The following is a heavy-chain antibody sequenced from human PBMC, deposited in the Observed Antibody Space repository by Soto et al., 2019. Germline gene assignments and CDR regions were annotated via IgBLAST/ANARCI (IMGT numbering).Heavy chain of an antibody. CDR3: ARGWFDP. CDR2: ISYDGSNK. CDR1: GFTFSSYA. Sequence: GGSLRLSCAASGFTFSSYAMHWVRQAPGKGLEWVAVISYDGSNKYYADSVKGRFTISRDNSKNTLYLQMNSLRAEDTAVYYCARGWFDPRGQGTLLSVSS. V-gene: IGHV3-30-3*01. J-gene: IGHJ5*02.